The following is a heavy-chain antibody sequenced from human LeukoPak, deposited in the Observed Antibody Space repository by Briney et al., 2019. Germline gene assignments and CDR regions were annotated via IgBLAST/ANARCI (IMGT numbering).Heavy chain of an antibody. D-gene: IGHD5-24*01. Sequence: GGSLTLSCAASGFSFRSSWMNWVRQAPGKGLQWVANINPEGSQTRFVDSVMGRFTMSKDNVKNSFYLQMNSLRVEDTAVFYCAAWTDRGYNFWGQGTVVTVSS. CDR2: INPEGSQT. CDR3: AAWTDRGYNF. V-gene: IGHV3-7*01. J-gene: IGHJ4*02. CDR1: GFSFRSSW.